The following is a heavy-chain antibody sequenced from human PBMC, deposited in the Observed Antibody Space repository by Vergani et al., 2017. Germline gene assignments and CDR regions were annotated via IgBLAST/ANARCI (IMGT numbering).Heavy chain of an antibody. CDR3: TTAXGLYYLHGEYFQY. CDR2: ISSGGGYI. J-gene: IGHJ1*01. V-gene: IGHV3-23*01. D-gene: IGHD3-10*01. Sequence: EVQLLESGGGLVQPGGSRRLSCAGAGFTFDTYTMAYVRQAPGKGLEWVATISSGGGYIFYADSVKGRCTISRDNSKNTLFLQMNSLKDDDTAVYYCTTAXGLYYLHGEYFQYWGRGTLVSVSS. CDR1: GFTFDTYT.